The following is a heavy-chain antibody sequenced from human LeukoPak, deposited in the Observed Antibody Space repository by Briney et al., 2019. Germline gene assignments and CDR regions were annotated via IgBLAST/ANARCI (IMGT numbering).Heavy chain of an antibody. CDR3: AKDSPTVYGSGSYYLDY. CDR2: IYSGGST. Sequence: GGSLRLSCAASGFTVSSNYMSWVRQAPGKGLEWVSVIYSGGSTYYADSVKGRFTISRDNSKNTLYLQMNSLRAEDTAVYYCAKDSPTVYGSGSYYLDYWGQGTLVTVSS. CDR1: GFTVSSNY. D-gene: IGHD3-10*01. J-gene: IGHJ4*02. V-gene: IGHV3-53*05.